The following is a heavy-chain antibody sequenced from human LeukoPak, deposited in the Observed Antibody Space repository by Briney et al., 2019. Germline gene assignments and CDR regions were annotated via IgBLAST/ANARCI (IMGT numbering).Heavy chain of an antibody. CDR2: INHSGST. CDR3: ASNRYYYGSGSRRFDP. CDR1: GGSFSGYY. D-gene: IGHD3-10*01. Sequence: SETLSLTCAVYGGSFSGYYWSWIRQPPGKGLEWIGEINHSGSTNYNPSLKSRVTISVDTSKNQFSLKLSSVTAADTAVYYCASNRYYYGSGSRRFDPWGQGTLVTVSS. V-gene: IGHV4-34*01. J-gene: IGHJ5*02.